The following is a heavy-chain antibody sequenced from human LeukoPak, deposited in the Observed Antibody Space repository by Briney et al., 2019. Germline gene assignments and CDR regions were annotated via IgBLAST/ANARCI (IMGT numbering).Heavy chain of an antibody. CDR1: GFTFSSYW. CDR2: INSDGSST. Sequence: GRSLRLSCAASGFTFSSYWMHWVRHAPGKGLVWVSRINSDGSSTSYADSVKGRFTISRDNAKNTLYLQMNSLRAEDTAVYYCALIPSGYSSGWDIDYWGQGTLVTVSS. D-gene: IGHD6-19*01. CDR3: ALIPSGYSSGWDIDY. J-gene: IGHJ4*02. V-gene: IGHV3-74*01.